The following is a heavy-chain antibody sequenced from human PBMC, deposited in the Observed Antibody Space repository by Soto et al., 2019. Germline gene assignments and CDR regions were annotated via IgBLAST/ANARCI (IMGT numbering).Heavy chain of an antibody. V-gene: IGHV1-2*04. CDR3: ARDRGDYGRGSYYYAMDV. CDR2: INPNSGGT. J-gene: IGHJ6*02. D-gene: IGHD4-17*01. Sequence: ASVKVSCKASGCTFTGYYMHWVRQAPGQGLEWMGWINPNSGGTNYAQKFQGWVTMTRDTSISTAYMELSRLRSDDTAVYYCARDRGDYGRGSYYYAMDVWGQGTTVTVSS. CDR1: GCTFTGYY.